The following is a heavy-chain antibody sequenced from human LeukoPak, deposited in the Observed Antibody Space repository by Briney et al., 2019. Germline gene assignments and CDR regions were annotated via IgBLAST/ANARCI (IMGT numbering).Heavy chain of an antibody. D-gene: IGHD2/OR15-2a*01. CDR3: ARKEYEDGGLWFDP. CDR2: ISSSSSYI. CDR1: GFTFSSYS. Sequence: GGSLRLSCAASGFTFSSYSMNWVRQAPGKGLEWVSSISSSSSYIYYADSVKGRFTISRDNAKNSLYLQMNSLRAEDTAVYYCARKEYEDGGLWFDPWGQGTLVTVSS. J-gene: IGHJ5*02. V-gene: IGHV3-21*01.